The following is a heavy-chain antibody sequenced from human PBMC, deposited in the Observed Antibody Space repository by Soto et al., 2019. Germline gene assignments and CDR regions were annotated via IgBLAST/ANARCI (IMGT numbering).Heavy chain of an antibody. CDR3: ARGGDREAAVAKPQYYYGMDF. CDR1: GGTFSNYA. CDR2: IIPIFGTP. D-gene: IGHD5-12*01. J-gene: IGHJ6*02. V-gene: IGHV1-69*06. Sequence: QVQLVQSGAEVKKPGSSVKVSCKASGGTFSNYAFSWVRQAPGQGPEWMGGIIPIFGTPNFAQKFQARLTITGDKSTRTAYVGRSSVRSEDTAVYYWARGGDREAAVAKPQYYYGMDFWGQGTTVTVSS.